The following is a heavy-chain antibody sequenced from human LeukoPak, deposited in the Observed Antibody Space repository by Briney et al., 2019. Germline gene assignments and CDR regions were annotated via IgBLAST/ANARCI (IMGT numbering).Heavy chain of an antibody. CDR2: ISDSGGST. CDR3: ASAYADFDY. Sequence: PGGSLRLSCAASGSTFSKYVMSWVRQAPGKGLEWVSAISDSGGSTYYADSVKGRFTISRDNSKNTLYLQMNSLRAEDTAVYYCASAYADFDYWGQGTLVTVSS. CDR1: GSTFSKYV. V-gene: IGHV3-23*01. J-gene: IGHJ4*02. D-gene: IGHD2-8*01.